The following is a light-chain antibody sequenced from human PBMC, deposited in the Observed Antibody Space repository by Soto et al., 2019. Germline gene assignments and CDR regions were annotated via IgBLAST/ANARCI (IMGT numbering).Light chain of an antibody. J-gene: IGLJ3*02. CDR3: QSYDTTLSSWV. V-gene: IGLV1-40*01. CDR1: SSNIGAGYD. Sequence: SVLMQAPSVSGPPVHRVTISCAGSSSNIGAGYDVQWYQHLPGTAPKLLIHGNTNRPSGVPDRFSGSKSGTSASLAITALQAEDEGDYYCQSYDTTLSSWVFGGGNKVTVL. CDR2: GNT.